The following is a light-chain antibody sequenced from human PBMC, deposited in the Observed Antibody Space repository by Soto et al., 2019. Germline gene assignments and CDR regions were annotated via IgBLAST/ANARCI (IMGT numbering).Light chain of an antibody. V-gene: IGKV4-1*01. Sequence: DIVMTQSPDSLAVSLGERATINCKSSRSLLHGSNNENFLAWYQQRTGQPPQLLFYWASTRQSGVPERFSGSGSETDFTLTISGLRAEDVAVYYCQQYFGSPLTFGGGTKVEIK. CDR3: QQYFGSPLT. CDR2: WAS. J-gene: IGKJ4*01. CDR1: RSLLHGSNNENF.